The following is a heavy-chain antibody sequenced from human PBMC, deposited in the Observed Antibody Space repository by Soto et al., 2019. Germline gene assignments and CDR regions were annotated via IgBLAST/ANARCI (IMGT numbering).Heavy chain of an antibody. V-gene: IGHV1-3*05. CDR3: ARGESVVGDY. CDR1: GYTFTSYA. J-gene: IGHJ4*02. D-gene: IGHD2-15*01. Sequence: QVQLVQSGAEEKKPGASVKVSCKASGYTFTSYAMHWVRQAPGQRLEWMGWINAGNGNTKCSQKFQDRVTITRDTSASTAYMELSSLRSGDTAVYYCARGESVVGDYWGQGTLVTVSS. CDR2: INAGNGNT.